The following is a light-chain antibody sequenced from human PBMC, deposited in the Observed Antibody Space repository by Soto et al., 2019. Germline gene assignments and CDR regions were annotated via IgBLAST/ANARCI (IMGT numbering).Light chain of an antibody. J-gene: IGLJ1*01. CDR2: GNT. V-gene: IGLV1-40*01. CDR1: SSNIGSTYD. CDR3: QSYDDSLSVHYV. Sequence: QSVLTQPPSVSGAPGQRVTISCTGSSSNIGSTYDVQWYQQLPGTAPKLLTHGNTDRPSGVTDRFSGSKSGTSASLAITGLQADDEADYYCQSYDDSLSVHYVFGTGTKVTVL.